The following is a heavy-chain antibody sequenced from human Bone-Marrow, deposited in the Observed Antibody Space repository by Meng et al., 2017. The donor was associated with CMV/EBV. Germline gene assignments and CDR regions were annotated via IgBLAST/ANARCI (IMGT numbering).Heavy chain of an antibody. CDR3: ALSLGSGSSFGMDV. CDR2: ISSSSSTI. Sequence: GESLKISCAASGFTFSSYSMNWVRQAPGKGLEWVSYISSSSSTIYYADSVKGRFTISRDNAKNSLYLQMNSLRAEDTAVYYCALSLGSGSSFGMDVCGQGTTVTASS. CDR1: GFTFSSYS. J-gene: IGHJ6*02. D-gene: IGHD3-10*01. V-gene: IGHV3-48*04.